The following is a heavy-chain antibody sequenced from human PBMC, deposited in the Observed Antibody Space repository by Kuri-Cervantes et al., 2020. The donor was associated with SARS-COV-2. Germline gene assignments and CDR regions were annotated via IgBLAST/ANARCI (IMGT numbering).Heavy chain of an antibody. CDR2: ISAYNGNT. Sequence: ASVKVSCKASGYTFTSYGISWVRQAPGQGLEWMGWISAYNGNTNYAQKPQGRVTMTTDTSTSTAYMELRSLRSDDTAVYYCARERVDFWSGYNWYFDLWGRGTLVTVSS. D-gene: IGHD3-3*01. J-gene: IGHJ2*01. V-gene: IGHV1-18*01. CDR1: GYTFTSYG. CDR3: ARERVDFWSGYNWYFDL.